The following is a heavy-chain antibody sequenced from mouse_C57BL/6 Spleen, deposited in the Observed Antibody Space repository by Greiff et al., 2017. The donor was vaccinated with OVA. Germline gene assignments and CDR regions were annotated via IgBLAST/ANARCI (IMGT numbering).Heavy chain of an antibody. D-gene: IGHD2-1*01. CDR1: GFTFSDYG. CDR3: ARGKLDY. Sequence: EVHLVESGGGLVKPGASLKLSCAASGFTFSDYGMHWVRQAPEKGLEWVAYISSGSSTNYYEDTVKGRFTISRDNAKNTLFLQMTSLRSEDTAMYYCARGKLDYWGQGTSVTVSS. J-gene: IGHJ4*01. CDR2: ISSGSSTN. V-gene: IGHV5-17*01.